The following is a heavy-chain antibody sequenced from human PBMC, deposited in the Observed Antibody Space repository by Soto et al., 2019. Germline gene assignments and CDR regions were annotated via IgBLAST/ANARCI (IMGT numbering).Heavy chain of an antibody. CDR1: GGSISSFD. CDR2: IHDSGCT. J-gene: IGHJ3*02. CDR3: ARRGRRYSDFLSRPQAVGAFDI. Sequence: SETLSLTCTVSGGSISSFDWSWIRQPPGKGLEWIGYIHDSGCTNYNPSLKSRVTISVDTSKNQFSLKLRSVTAADTAVYYCARRGRRYSDFLSRPQAVGAFDIWGQGTLVTVSS. V-gene: IGHV4-59*01. D-gene: IGHD3-9*01.